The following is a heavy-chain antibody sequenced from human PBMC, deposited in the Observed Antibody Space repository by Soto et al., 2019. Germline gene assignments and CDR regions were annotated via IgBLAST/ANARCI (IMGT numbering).Heavy chain of an antibody. CDR1: GFTFSNYA. D-gene: IGHD5-12*01. V-gene: IGHV3-23*01. Sequence: EVQLLESGGGLVQPGGSLRLSCAASGFTFSNYAMSWVRQAPGKGLEWVSAISGSGGSTYYADSVKGRFTISRDNAKNTLYLQTNSLRAEDTAVYYCAKDRTPSLGYSGYDCFDYWGQGTLVTVSS. CDR2: ISGSGGST. CDR3: AKDRTPSLGYSGYDCFDY. J-gene: IGHJ4*02.